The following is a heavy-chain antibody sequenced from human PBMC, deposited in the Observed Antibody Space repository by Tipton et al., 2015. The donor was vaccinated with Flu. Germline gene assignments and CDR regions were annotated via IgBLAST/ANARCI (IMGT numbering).Heavy chain of an antibody. Sequence: QLVQSGAEVKKPGSSVKVSCKASGGTFSSYAISWVRQAPGQGLEWMGGIIPIFGTANYAQKFQCRVTITADESTSTAYMELSSLGSEDTAGYYCASEMVVGPAAIGGDYGIGVWGQGTPVTVS. CDR1: GGTFSSYA. CDR3: ASEMVVGPAAIGGDYGIGV. D-gene: IGHD2-2*01. V-gene: IGHV1-69*01. J-gene: IGHJ6*02. CDR2: IIPIFGTA.